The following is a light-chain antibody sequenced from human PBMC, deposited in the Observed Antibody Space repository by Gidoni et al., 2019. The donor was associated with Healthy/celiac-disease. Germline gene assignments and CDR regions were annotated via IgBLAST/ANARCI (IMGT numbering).Light chain of an antibody. V-gene: IGKV1-8*01. CDR3: QQYYSYPRT. CDR2: AAS. J-gene: IGKJ1*01. Sequence: IRMTQSPSSFSASTGDRVTITCRASQGISSYLAWYQQKPGKAPKHLIYAASTLQSGVPSRFSGSGSGTEFTLTISCLQAEDFATYYCQQYYSYPRTFXXXTKVEIK. CDR1: QGISSY.